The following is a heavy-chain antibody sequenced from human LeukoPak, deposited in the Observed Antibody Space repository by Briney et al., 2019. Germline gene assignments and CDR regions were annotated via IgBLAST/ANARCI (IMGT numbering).Heavy chain of an antibody. D-gene: IGHD3-10*01. J-gene: IGHJ4*02. V-gene: IGHV3-7*01. CDR2: IKQDGSEK. CDR1: GFTFISYW. Sequence: PGGSLRPSCAPSGFTFISYWMSWVRPPPGKGLGWVANIKQDGSEKYYVDSVKGRFTISRDNAKNSLYLQMNSLRAEDTAVYYCAKTSSGSGSSDYWGQGTLVTVSS. CDR3: AKTSSGSGSSDY.